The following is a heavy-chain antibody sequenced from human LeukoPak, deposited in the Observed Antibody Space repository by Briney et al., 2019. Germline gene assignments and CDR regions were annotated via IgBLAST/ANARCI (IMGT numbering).Heavy chain of an antibody. J-gene: IGHJ4*02. D-gene: IGHD2-15*01. CDR3: ARLGYCSGGSCYSGQGFDY. V-gene: IGHV4-59*08. CDR1: GGSISSYY. CDR2: IYYSGST. Sequence: SETLSLTCTVYGGSISSYYWSWIRQPPGKGLEWIGDIYYSGSTNYNPSLESRVTISVDTSKNQFSLKLSPVTAADTAVYYCARLGYCSGGSCYSGQGFDYWGQGTLVTVSS.